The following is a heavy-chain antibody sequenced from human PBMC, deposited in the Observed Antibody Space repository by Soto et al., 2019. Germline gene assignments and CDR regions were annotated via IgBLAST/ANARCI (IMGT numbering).Heavy chain of an antibody. Sequence: QVQLVESGGGVVQPGRSLRLSCAASGFTFSSYGMHWVRQAPGKGLEWVAVIWYDGSNKYYADSVKGRFTISRDNSKNTLYLQMNSLRAEETAVYYCARDERTYYDFWSGYYRKDYYYGMDVLGQGTTVTVSS. J-gene: IGHJ6*02. V-gene: IGHV3-33*01. CDR3: ARDERTYYDFWSGYYRKDYYYGMDV. CDR2: IWYDGSNK. D-gene: IGHD3-3*01. CDR1: GFTFSSYG.